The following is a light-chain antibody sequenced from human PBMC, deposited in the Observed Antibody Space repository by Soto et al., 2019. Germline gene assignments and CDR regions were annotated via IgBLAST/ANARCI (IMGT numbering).Light chain of an antibody. V-gene: IGKV1-5*03. CDR2: KAP. CDR1: QSISVW. CDR3: QQYNSYSPT. Sequence: DIQMTQSPSTLSASVGDRVTITCRASQSISVWLAWYQQKAGKAPNLLIYKAPRLESGVPSRFSGSGSETEFTLTISGLQPGDSATYYCQQYNSYSPTLGQGTKVDIK. J-gene: IGKJ1*01.